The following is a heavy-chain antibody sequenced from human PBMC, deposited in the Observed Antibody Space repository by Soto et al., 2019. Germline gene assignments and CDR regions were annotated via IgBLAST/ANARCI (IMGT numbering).Heavy chain of an antibody. CDR2: ISGSGGST. CDR3: GRGSRAEFKSVMDV. Sequence: PGGSLRLSCAASGLTFSSYAMSWVRQAPGKGLEWVSAISGSGGSTYYADSVKGRFTISRDNSKNTLYLEMNTLRAEDTAVYHCGRGSRAEFKSVMDVWGQGATVTAAS. J-gene: IGHJ6*01. CDR1: GLTFSSYA. D-gene: IGHD3-10*01. V-gene: IGHV3-23*01.